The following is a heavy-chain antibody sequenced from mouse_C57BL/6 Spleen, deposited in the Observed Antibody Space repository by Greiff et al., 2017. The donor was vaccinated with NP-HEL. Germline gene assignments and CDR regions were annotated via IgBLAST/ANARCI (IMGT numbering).Heavy chain of an antibody. V-gene: IGHV14-4*01. Sequence: EVQLQQSGAELVRPGASVKLSCTASGFNIKDDYMHWVKQRPEQGLEWIGWIDPENGDTEYASKFQGKATITADTSSNTAYLQLSSLTSEDTAVYYRTPSYYSNLAWFAYWGQGTLVTVSA. CDR1: GFNIKDDY. CDR2: IDPENGDT. J-gene: IGHJ3*01. D-gene: IGHD2-5*01. CDR3: TPSYYSNLAWFAY.